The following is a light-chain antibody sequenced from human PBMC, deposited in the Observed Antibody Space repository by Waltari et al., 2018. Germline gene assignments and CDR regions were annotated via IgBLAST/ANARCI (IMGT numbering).Light chain of an antibody. CDR1: SSDVGGYNH. CDR2: DVS. Sequence: QSALTQPASVSGSPGQSITISCTGTSSDVGGYNHVSWYQQHPGKAPKLMIYDVSSRRSGVSNRFFGSKSGNTASLTISGLQAEDEAVYFCSSYSTSITPYVFGTGTKVTVL. CDR3: SSYSTSITPYV. J-gene: IGLJ1*01. V-gene: IGLV2-14*03.